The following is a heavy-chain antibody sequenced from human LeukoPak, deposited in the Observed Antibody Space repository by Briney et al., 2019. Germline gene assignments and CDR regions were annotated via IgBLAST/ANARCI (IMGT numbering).Heavy chain of an antibody. CDR2: IYYNGNT. V-gene: IGHV4-61*01. CDR1: GGSVSSGSYY. CDR3: ARGRSNYYGMDV. J-gene: IGHJ6*02. Sequence: SETLSLTCTVSGGSVSSGSYYWNWIRRPPGKGLEWIGYIYYNGNTNYSPSLKSRVTMSVDTSKNLFSLKVSSVTAADTAVYYCARGRSNYYGMDVWGQGATVTVSS. D-gene: IGHD1-26*01.